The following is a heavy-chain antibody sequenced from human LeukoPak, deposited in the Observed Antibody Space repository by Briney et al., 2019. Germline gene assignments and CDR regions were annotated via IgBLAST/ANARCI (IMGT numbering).Heavy chain of an antibody. Sequence: KPSETPSLTCTVSGGSISSSSYSWGWIRQPPGKGLEWIGSIYYSGTTYYNPSLKRRVTISVKTSKIQFSLKLSSVAATDTAVYFCARLRFDFWSGYTHPYFDYWGQGTLVTVSS. CDR1: GGSISSSSYS. V-gene: IGHV4-39*01. CDR3: ARLRFDFWSGYTHPYFDY. CDR2: IYYSGTT. J-gene: IGHJ4*02. D-gene: IGHD3-3*01.